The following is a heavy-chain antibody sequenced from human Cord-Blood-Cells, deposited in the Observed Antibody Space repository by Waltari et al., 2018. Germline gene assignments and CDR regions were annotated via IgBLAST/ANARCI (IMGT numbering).Heavy chain of an antibody. V-gene: IGHV4-4*07. Sequence: QVQLQESGPGLVKPSETLSLTCTVPGGSISSYYWCWLRQPAGKGLEWIGRIYTSGSTNYNPSLKSRVTMSVDTSKNQFSLKLSSVTAADTAVYYCARDGSRYYYYGMDVWGQGTTVTVSS. CDR2: IYTSGST. J-gene: IGHJ6*02. CDR1: GGSISSYY. CDR3: ARDGSRYYYYGMDV.